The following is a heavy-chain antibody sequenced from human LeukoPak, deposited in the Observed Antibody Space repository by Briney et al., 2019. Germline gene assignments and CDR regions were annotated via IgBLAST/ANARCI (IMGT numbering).Heavy chain of an antibody. CDR2: ISAYIGNT. CDR1: GSTFATYG. V-gene: IGHV1-18*01. J-gene: IGHJ4*02. Sequence: ASVKVSCKASGSTFATYGISWVRQAPGQGLEWMGWISAYIGNTDYAQKLQGRVTMTTDTSTSTAYMELRSLRSDDTAVYYCARGVGRQLRPFDYWGQGTLVTVSS. D-gene: IGHD1-7*01. CDR3: ARGVGRQLRPFDY.